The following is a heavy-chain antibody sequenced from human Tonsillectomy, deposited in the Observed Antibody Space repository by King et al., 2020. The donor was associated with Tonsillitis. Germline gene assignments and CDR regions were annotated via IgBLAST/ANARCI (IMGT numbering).Heavy chain of an antibody. CDR1: RFIFSDYW. CDR3: ARELIVGVAEYFQH. V-gene: IGHV3-7*01. CDR2: INTDGSEK. Sequence: VQLVESGGGLVQPGGSLRLSCAASRFIFSDYWMSWVRQAPGKGLEWVANINTDGSEKYYVGSVKGRFTISRDNAKNSLYLQMNSLRAEDTAVYFCARELIVGVAEYFQHWGQGTLVTVSS. D-gene: IGHD1-26*01. J-gene: IGHJ1*01.